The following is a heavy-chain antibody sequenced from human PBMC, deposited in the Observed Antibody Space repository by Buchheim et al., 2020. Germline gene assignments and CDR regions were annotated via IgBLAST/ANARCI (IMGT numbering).Heavy chain of an antibody. J-gene: IGHJ6*02. Sequence: QLQLQESGPGLVKPSETLSLTGTVSGGSINSSSSCWGWIRQPPGKGLGWIGSIYYSESTYYNPSLKRRVIISVDTSRNQFLLKLSSVTAADTAVYYCADFWMDVWGQGTT. CDR2: IYYSEST. V-gene: IGHV4-39*01. D-gene: IGHD3-3*01. CDR3: ADFWMDV. CDR1: GGSINSSSSC.